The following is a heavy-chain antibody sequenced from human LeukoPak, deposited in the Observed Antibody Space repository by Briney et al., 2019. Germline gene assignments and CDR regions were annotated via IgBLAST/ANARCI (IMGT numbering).Heavy chain of an antibody. Sequence: GRSLRLSCAASGFTFSSYAMHWVRQAPGKGLEWVAVISYDGSSKYYADSVKGRFTISRDNSKNTLYLQMNSLRAEDTAVYYCATTTTPYYDSWSGRTDVWGKGTTVTVSS. J-gene: IGHJ6*04. CDR3: ATTTTPYYDSWSGRTDV. D-gene: IGHD3-3*01. CDR2: ISYDGSSK. CDR1: GFTFSSYA. V-gene: IGHV3-30-3*01.